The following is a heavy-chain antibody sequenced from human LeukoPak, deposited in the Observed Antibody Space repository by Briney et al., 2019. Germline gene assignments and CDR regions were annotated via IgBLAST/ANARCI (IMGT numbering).Heavy chain of an antibody. CDR3: AREGSGDTAIHF. CDR2: IIPIFGTA. J-gene: IGHJ4*02. D-gene: IGHD5-18*01. V-gene: IGHV1-69*13. Sequence: ASVKVSCKASGGTFSSYAISWVRQAPGQGLEWMRGIIPIFGTANYAQKFQGRVTITADESTSTAYMELSSLRSEDTAVYYCAREGSGDTAIHFWGQGTLVTVSS. CDR1: GGTFSSYA.